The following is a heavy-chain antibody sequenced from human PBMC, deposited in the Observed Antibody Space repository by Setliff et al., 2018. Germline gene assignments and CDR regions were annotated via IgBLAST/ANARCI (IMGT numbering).Heavy chain of an antibody. V-gene: IGHV1-69*13. CDR1: GGTFSSYA. J-gene: IGHJ5*02. CDR3: ASSRDYNFWSGYYGVGWFDP. Sequence: SVKVSCKASGGTFSSYAISWVRQAPGQGLEWMGGIIPIFGTANYAQKFQGRVTITADESTSTAYMELSSLRSEDTAVYYCASSRDYNFWSGYYGVGWFDPWGQGTLVTVSS. CDR2: IIPIFGTA. D-gene: IGHD3-3*01.